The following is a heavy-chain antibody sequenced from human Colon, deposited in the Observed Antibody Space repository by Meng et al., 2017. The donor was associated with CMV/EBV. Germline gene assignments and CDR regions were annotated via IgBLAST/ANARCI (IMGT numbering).Heavy chain of an antibody. CDR3: SRDQSSGFGSDY. D-gene: IGHD3-10*01. CDR1: GYTFTSYD. Sequence: ASVKVSCKASGYTFTSYDIHWVRQAPGQGLEWMAWISTYDGKTDYAQKFQGRVTLTTDASTTTTYMELRGLTSDDTALYYCSRDQSSGFGSDYWGQGTLVTVSS. J-gene: IGHJ4*02. V-gene: IGHV1-18*01. CDR2: ISTYDGKT.